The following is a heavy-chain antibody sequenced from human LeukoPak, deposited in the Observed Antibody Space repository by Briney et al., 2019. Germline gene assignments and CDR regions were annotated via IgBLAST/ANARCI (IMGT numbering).Heavy chain of an antibody. J-gene: IGHJ4*02. V-gene: IGHV3-30-3*01. D-gene: IGHD2-2*01. Sequence: PGGSLRLSCAASGFTFTSSAMHWVRQAPGKGLEWVAVISYDGSNKYYADSVKGRFTISRDDFKSTLYLHMNSLRPDDTAVHYCADQRYGPPGYWGQGTLVTVSS. CDR2: ISYDGSNK. CDR1: GFTFTSSA. CDR3: ADQRYGPPGY.